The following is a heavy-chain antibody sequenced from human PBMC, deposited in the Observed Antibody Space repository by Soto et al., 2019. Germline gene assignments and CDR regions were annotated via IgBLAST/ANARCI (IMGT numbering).Heavy chain of an antibody. J-gene: IGHJ4*02. CDR3: AKGEVRGIIPSYFDY. V-gene: IGHV3-30*18. D-gene: IGHD3-10*01. CDR2: ISNDGSNE. CDR1: GFTFRWFG. Sequence: GGSLRLSCAGSGFTFRWFGMNWVRQAPGKGLEWVARISNDGSNEYYVDSVKGRFTISRDNSKNTLYLQMDRLRAEDTAVYYCAKGEVRGIIPSYFDYWGLGTLVTVSS.